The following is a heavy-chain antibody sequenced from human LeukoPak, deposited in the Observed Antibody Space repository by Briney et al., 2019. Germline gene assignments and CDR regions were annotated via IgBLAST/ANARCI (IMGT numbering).Heavy chain of an antibody. J-gene: IGHJ4*02. CDR2: ISGSGGST. CDR3: AKDRETVRGVIFDY. CDR1: GFTFSSYA. Sequence: PGGSLRLSCAASGFTFSSYAMSWVRQAPGKGLEWVSAISGSGGSTYYADSVKGRFTISRDNSKNTPYLQMSSLRAEDTAVYYCAKDRETVRGVIFDYWGQGTLVTVSS. V-gene: IGHV3-23*01. D-gene: IGHD3-10*01.